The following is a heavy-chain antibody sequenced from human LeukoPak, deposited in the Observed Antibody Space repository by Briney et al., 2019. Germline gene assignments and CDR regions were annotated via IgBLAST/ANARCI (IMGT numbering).Heavy chain of an antibody. CDR3: ASRNSSGWYGLYYYGMDV. Sequence: SVNVSCKASGYTFTSYAMHWVRPAPGQRLEWMGWINAGNGNTKYSQKFQGRVTITRDTSASTAYMELSSLRSEDTAVYYCASRNSSGWYGLYYYGMDVWGQGTTVTVSS. D-gene: IGHD6-19*01. CDR1: GYTFTSYA. V-gene: IGHV1-3*01. J-gene: IGHJ6*02. CDR2: INAGNGNT.